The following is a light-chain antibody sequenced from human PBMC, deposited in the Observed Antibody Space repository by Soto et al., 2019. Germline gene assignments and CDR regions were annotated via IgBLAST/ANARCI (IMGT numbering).Light chain of an antibody. J-gene: IGKJ1*01. V-gene: IGKV3-15*01. Sequence: ESVLTQSPGTLSLSPGERATLPCRASQSVSSSYLAWYQQKPGQAPRLLIYGASTRAAIIPARFSGSGSGTEFTLTISSLQSEDFAVYYCQQYNHWPPWTFGQGTKVDIK. CDR2: GAS. CDR3: QQYNHWPPWT. CDR1: QSVSSSY.